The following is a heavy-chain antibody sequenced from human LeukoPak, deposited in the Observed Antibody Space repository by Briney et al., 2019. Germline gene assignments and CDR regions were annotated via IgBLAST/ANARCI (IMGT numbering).Heavy chain of an antibody. J-gene: IGHJ6*03. D-gene: IGHD2-2*01. CDR3: ARDGPGWYDVVVPAASDYYYYYMDV. CDR2: IRYDGSNK. V-gene: IGHV3-30*02. CDR1: GFSFSSYG. Sequence: PGRSLRLSCVVSGFSFSSYGMHWVRQAPGKGLEWVAFIRYDGSNKYYADSVKGRFTISRDNSKNTLYLQMNSLRADDTAVYYCARDGPGWYDVVVPAASDYYYYYMDVWGKGTTVTVSS.